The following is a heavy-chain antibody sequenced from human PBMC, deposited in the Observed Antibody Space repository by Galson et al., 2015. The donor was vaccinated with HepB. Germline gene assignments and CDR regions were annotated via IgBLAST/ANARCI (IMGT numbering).Heavy chain of an antibody. CDR3: AKASMFYGSGIYYYYGMDV. D-gene: IGHD3-10*01. J-gene: IGHJ6*02. V-gene: IGHV3-23*01. CDR1: GFTFSSYA. CDR2: ISGSGGST. Sequence: SLRLSCAASGFTFSSYAMSWVRQAPGKGLEWVSAISGSGGSTYYADSVKGRFTISRDNSKNTLYLQMNSLRAEDTAVYYCAKASMFYGSGIYYYYGMDVWGQGTTVTVSS.